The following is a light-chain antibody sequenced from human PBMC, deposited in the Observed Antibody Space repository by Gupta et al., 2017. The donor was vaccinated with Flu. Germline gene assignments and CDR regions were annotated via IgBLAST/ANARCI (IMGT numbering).Light chain of an antibody. J-gene: IGLJ3*02. CDR1: SPNIGSNS. Sequence: QSVLTQPPSPSGTPGQRVTISCSGSSPNIGSNSVNWYQQVPGTAPNLRIYGNNQRPSGVPDRLSGSKSGTSASLAISGLQSEDEAYYYCATWDDSLNGWVFGGGTKLTVL. CDR2: GNN. V-gene: IGLV1-44*01. CDR3: ATWDDSLNGWV.